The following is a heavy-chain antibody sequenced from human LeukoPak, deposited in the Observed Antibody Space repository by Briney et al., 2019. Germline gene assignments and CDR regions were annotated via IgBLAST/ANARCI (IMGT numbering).Heavy chain of an antibody. CDR1: GGSFSSYY. D-gene: IGHD3-16*01. CDR3: ARGPLYGRVDY. CDR2: IDQSGST. V-gene: IGHV4-34*01. J-gene: IGHJ4*02. Sequence: SETLSLTCAVFGGSFSSYYLHWIRQSPGKGLEWIGEIDQSGSTKYNPSLKSRVTISVDTSKNQFSLNLNSVAAADTAVYFCARGPLYGRVDYWGQGTLVTVSS.